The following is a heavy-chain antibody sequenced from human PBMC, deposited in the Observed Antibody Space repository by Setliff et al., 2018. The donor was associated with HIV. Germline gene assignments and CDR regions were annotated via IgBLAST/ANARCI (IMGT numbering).Heavy chain of an antibody. D-gene: IGHD6-19*01. J-gene: IGHJ6*03. Sequence: SETLSLTCTVSGGSISSSSYYWGWIRQPPGKGLEWIGSIYYSGSTYYNPSLKSRVTVSVDTSKNQFSLKLSSVTAADTAVYYCARGYSSGWTYYYFYYMDVWGKGTTVTVSS. V-gene: IGHV4-39*07. CDR1: GGSISSSSYY. CDR3: ARGYSSGWTYYYFYYMDV. CDR2: IYYSGST.